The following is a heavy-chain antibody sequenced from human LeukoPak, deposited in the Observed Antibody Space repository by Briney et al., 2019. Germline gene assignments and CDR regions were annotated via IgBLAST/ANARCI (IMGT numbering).Heavy chain of an antibody. D-gene: IGHD6-13*01. CDR2: NHYSGST. J-gene: IGHJ5*02. Sequence: KPSETLSLTCTVSGSSISSYYWSWIRQPPGKGLEWIGYNHYSGSTNYNPSLKSRVTISVDTSKNQFSLKLSSVTAADTAVYYCARGISAAAKNWFDPWGQGTLVTVSS. CDR3: ARGISAAAKNWFDP. CDR1: GSSISSYY. V-gene: IGHV4-59*08.